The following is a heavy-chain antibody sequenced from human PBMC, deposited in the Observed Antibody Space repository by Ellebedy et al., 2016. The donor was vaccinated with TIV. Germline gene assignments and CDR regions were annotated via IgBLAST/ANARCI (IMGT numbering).Heavy chain of an antibody. CDR2: INPNSGGT. D-gene: IGHD6-13*01. CDR3: ARAGYSLDY. Sequence: AASVKVSCKASGGTFSSYAISWVRQAPGQGLEWMGWINPNSGGTNYAQKFQGWVTMTRDTSISTAYMELSRLRSDDTAVYYCARAGYSLDYWGQGTLVTVSS. CDR1: GGTFSSYA. J-gene: IGHJ4*02. V-gene: IGHV1-2*04.